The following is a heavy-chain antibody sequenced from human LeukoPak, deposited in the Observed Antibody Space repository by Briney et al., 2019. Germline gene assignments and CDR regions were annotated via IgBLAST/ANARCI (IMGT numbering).Heavy chain of an antibody. D-gene: IGHD3-9*01. CDR1: GVSISSYY. CDR2: IYYSGST. J-gene: IGHJ4*02. Sequence: SETLSLTCTVSGVSISSYYWSWLRQPPGKGLEWIGYIYYSGSTNYNPSLKSRVTISVDTSKNQFSLKLSSVTAADTAVYYCARSPRIRYFERWGQGTLVTVSS. CDR3: ARSPRIRYFER. V-gene: IGHV4-59*01.